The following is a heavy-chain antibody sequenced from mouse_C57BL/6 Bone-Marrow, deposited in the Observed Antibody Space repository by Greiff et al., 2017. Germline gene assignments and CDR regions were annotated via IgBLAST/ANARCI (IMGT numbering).Heavy chain of an antibody. CDR3: SKIADYARDY. CDR1: GFSFTSYG. CDR2: IWSGGST. J-gene: IGHJ4*01. Sequence: QVQLQQSGPGLVQPSQSLSITCTVSGFSFTSYGVHWVRQPPGKGLEWLGVIWSGGSTGYDAAFISRLSISKGNSKCHVFFKMNSIQADDTAIYYCSKIADYARDYWGQGTSVTVSA. V-gene: IGHV2-4*01.